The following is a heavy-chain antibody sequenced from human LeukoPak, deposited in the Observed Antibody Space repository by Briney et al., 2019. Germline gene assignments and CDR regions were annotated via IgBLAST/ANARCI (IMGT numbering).Heavy chain of an antibody. Sequence: SETLSLTCAVYGGSFSGYYWSWIRQPPGKGLEWIGYIYYSGSTNYNPSLKSRVTISVDTSKNQFSLKLSSVTAADTAVYYCARGAVIMSGATNAFDIWGQGTMVTVSS. CDR1: GGSFSGYY. J-gene: IGHJ3*02. D-gene: IGHD1-26*01. CDR3: ARGAVIMSGATNAFDI. CDR2: IYYSGST. V-gene: IGHV4-59*01.